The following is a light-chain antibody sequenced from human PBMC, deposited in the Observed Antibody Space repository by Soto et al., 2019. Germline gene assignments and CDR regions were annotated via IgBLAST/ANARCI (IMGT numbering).Light chain of an antibody. CDR1: QSIGRW. CDR2: DAS. CDR3: QQYNSYSPT. Sequence: DIQMTQSPSTLSASVGDRVTVTCRASQSIGRWLAWYQQKPGKAPKVLICDASTLESGVPSRFSGSGAGKEFTLTISSLQPDDFATYYCQQYNSYSPTFGQGTKVEIK. V-gene: IGKV1-5*01. J-gene: IGKJ1*01.